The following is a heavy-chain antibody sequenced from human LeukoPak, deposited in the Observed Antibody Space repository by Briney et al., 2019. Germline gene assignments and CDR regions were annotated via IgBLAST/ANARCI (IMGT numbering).Heavy chain of an antibody. D-gene: IGHD2-15*01. Sequence: SETLSLTCSVSGGSISGRSYYWGWIRQPPGKGLEWIGSFYYTGITYFNPSLKGRVTVSVDTSRKHFFLKLTSVTAADTAVYYCARGPVVVVAATHCFDSWGQGTLVTVSS. V-gene: IGHV4-39*07. CDR1: GGSISGRSYY. CDR3: ARGPVVVVAATHCFDS. J-gene: IGHJ4*02. CDR2: FYYTGIT.